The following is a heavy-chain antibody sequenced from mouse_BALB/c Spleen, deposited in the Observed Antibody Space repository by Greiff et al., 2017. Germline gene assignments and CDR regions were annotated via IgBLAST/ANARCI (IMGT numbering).Heavy chain of an antibody. CDR2: IYPGSGST. CDR3: ARSDYGSAWFAY. D-gene: IGHD1-2*01. V-gene: IGHV1-55*01. J-gene: IGHJ3*01. CDR1: GYNFTSYW. Sequence: QVQLQQPGAELVKPGTSVKLSCKASGYNFTSYWINWVKLRPGQGLEWIGDIYPGSGSTNYNEKFKSKATLTVDTSSSTAYMQLSSLASEDSALYYCARSDYGSAWFAYWGQGTLVTVSA.